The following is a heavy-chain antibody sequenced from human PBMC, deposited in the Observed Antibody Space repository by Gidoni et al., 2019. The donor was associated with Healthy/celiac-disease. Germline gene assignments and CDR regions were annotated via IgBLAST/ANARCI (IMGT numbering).Heavy chain of an antibody. Sequence: HWVQQAPGKGLEWMGLIDPEDGETIYAEKFQDRVTINADTSTDTAYMELSSLRSEDTAVYYCATARGRYHFLRAFDIWGQGTMVTVSS. CDR3: ATARGRYHFLRAFDI. V-gene: IGHV1-69-2*01. CDR2: IDPEDGET. D-gene: IGHD1-26*01. J-gene: IGHJ3*02.